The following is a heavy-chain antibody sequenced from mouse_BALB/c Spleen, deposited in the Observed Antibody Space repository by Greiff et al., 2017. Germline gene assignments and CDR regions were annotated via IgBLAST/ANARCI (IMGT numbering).Heavy chain of an antibody. J-gene: IGHJ2*01. Sequence: EVKLLESGPGLVKPSQSLSLTCSVTGYSITSGYYWNWIRQFPGNKLEWMGYISYDGSNNYNPSLKNRISITRDTSKNQFFLKLNSVTTEDTATYYCARESLYDGYYGGYFDYWGQGTTLTVSS. CDR3: ARESLYDGYYGGYFDY. D-gene: IGHD2-3*01. CDR1: GYSITSGYY. CDR2: ISYDGSN. V-gene: IGHV3-6*02.